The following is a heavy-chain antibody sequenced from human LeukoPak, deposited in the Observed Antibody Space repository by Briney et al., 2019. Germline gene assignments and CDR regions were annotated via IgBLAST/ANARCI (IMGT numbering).Heavy chain of an antibody. CDR1: GFTVSSNY. CDR3: ARDPTATIRFGY. Sequence: GGSLRLSCAPSGFTVSSNYMSWVRQAPGKGLEWVSVIYSGGSTYYADSVKGRFTISRDNSENTLYLQMNSLRAEDTAVYYCARDPTATIRFGYWGQGTLVTVSS. V-gene: IGHV3-53*01. J-gene: IGHJ4*02. D-gene: IGHD5-24*01. CDR2: IYSGGST.